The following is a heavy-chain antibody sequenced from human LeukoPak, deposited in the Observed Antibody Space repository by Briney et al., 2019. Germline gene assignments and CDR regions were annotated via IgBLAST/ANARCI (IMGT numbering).Heavy chain of an antibody. J-gene: IGHJ4*02. CDR3: ARDRGGAMIVAPELDY. CDR2: ISSSSSYI. Sequence: GGSLRLSCAASGFTFSSYSMNWVRQAPGKGLEWVSSISSSSSYIYYADSVKGRFTISRDNAKNSLYLQMNSLRAEDTAVYYCARDRGGAMIVAPELDYWGQGTLSPSPQ. V-gene: IGHV3-21*01. D-gene: IGHD3-22*01. CDR1: GFTFSSYS.